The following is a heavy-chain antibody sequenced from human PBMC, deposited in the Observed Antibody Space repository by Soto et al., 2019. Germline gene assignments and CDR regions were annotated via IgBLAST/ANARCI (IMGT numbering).Heavy chain of an antibody. CDR1: GFTFSSYA. Sequence: QVQLVESGGGVVQPGRSLRLSCAASGFTFSSYAMHWVRQAPGKGLEWVAIISYDGSNKYYADSVKGRFTISRDNSKNTLYLQMNSLRAEDTAVYYCARDPGEVVVAATIPYYFDYWGQGTLVTVSS. CDR3: ARDPGEVVVAATIPYYFDY. CDR2: ISYDGSNK. V-gene: IGHV3-30-3*01. D-gene: IGHD2-15*01. J-gene: IGHJ4*02.